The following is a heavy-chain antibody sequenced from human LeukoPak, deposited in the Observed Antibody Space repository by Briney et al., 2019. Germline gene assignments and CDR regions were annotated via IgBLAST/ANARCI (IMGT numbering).Heavy chain of an antibody. Sequence: GASVKVSCKASGYIFTDYRLHWVRQAPGQGLEWMGRINPKSGDTNYAQKFQGRVTMTSDTSITTAYMELRRLKSDDTAFYSCATEDSRSGSYYDPWGQGTLVTVSS. J-gene: IGHJ5*02. CDR3: ATEDSRSGSYYDP. V-gene: IGHV1-2*06. CDR1: GYIFTDYR. D-gene: IGHD1-26*01. CDR2: INPKSGDT.